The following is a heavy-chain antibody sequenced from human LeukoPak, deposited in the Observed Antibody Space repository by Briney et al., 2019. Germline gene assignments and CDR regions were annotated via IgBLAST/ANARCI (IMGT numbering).Heavy chain of an antibody. Sequence: GGSLRLSCAASRFTFSSYSMNWVRQAPGKGLEWVSYISSSSTIYYADSVKGRFTISRDNAKNSLYLQMNSLRDEDTAVYYCARGRRMITFGGVLREDYWGQGTLVTVSS. CDR2: ISSSSTI. CDR3: ARGRRMITFGGVLREDY. CDR1: RFTFSSYS. D-gene: IGHD3-16*01. V-gene: IGHV3-48*02. J-gene: IGHJ4*02.